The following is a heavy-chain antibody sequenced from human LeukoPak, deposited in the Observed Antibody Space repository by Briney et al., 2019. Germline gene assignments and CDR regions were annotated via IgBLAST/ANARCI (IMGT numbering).Heavy chain of an antibody. D-gene: IGHD3-16*01. V-gene: IGHV3-7*03. J-gene: IGHJ4*02. CDR3: ARDGAPFDS. Sequence: GGSLRLSCAASGFTFRSYWMSWVRQAPGKGPEWVANIKQDGSEKYYVDSVKGRFTISRDNAKKSLYLQMNSLRAEDTAVYYCARDGAPFDSWGQGTLVTVSS. CDR1: GFTFRSYW. CDR2: IKQDGSEK.